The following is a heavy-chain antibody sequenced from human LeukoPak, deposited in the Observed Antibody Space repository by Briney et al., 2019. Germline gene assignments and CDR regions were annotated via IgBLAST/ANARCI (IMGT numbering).Heavy chain of an antibody. CDR1: GFIFSTYA. Sequence: RTGGSLRLSCGASGFIFSTYAMSWVRQTPGKGLEWVSAISDSGASTYYADSAKGRFTISREHSTNTLYLQMSSLRADDTAIYYCAKFSGIWHYYPMDVWGQGTTVTVSS. J-gene: IGHJ6*02. CDR2: ISDSGAST. CDR3: AKFSGIWHYYPMDV. D-gene: IGHD3-10*01. V-gene: IGHV3-23*01.